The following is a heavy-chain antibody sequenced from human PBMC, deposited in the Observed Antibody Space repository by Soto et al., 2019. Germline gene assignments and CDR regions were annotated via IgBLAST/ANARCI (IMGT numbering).Heavy chain of an antibody. CDR1: GGFFSGDY. V-gene: IGHV4-34*01. J-gene: IGHJ4*02. CDR2: INHSGST. D-gene: IGHD2-8*02. Sequence: SETLSLTCAVYGGFFSGDYWTWIRHPPGTGLEWIGEINHSGSTNYNPSLKSRVTISVDTSKNQFSLKLTSVTAADTAVYYCAKDKLTGLFDFWGQGTPVTVSS. CDR3: AKDKLTGLFDF.